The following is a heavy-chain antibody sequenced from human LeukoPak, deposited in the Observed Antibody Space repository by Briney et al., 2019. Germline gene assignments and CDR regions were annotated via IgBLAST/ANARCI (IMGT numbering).Heavy chain of an antibody. D-gene: IGHD4-17*01. Sequence: PGGSLRLSCAASGFTFNNYWMHCVRQAPGKGLVWVSRIKADGRSTTYADSVKGRFTISRDNAKNTLYLQMNSLRAEDTAVYYCAWGKGYGDLGGFDYWGQGTLVTVSS. J-gene: IGHJ4*02. CDR3: AWGKGYGDLGGFDY. CDR2: IKADGRST. CDR1: GFTFNNYW. V-gene: IGHV3-74*01.